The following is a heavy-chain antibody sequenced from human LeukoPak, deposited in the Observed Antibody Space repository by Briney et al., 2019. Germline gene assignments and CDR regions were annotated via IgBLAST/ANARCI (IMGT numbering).Heavy chain of an antibody. J-gene: IGHJ4*02. Sequence: ASVKVSCKASGHTFTSYDINWVRQATGQGLEWMGWMNPNSGNTGYAQKFQGRVTMTTDTSTSTAYMELRSLRSDDTAVYYCARDTSGSGSQDYWGQGTLVTVSS. CDR2: MNPNSGNT. V-gene: IGHV1-8*01. CDR3: ARDTSGSGSQDY. D-gene: IGHD3-10*01. CDR1: GHTFTSYD.